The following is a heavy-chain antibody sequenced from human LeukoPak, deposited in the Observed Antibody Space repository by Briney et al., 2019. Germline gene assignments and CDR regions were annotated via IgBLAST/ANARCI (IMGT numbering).Heavy chain of an antibody. CDR1: GGSISSGDYY. V-gene: IGHV4-30-4*01. CDR2: IYYSGST. D-gene: IGHD6-19*01. Sequence: NPSETLSLTCTVSGGSISSGDYYWSWIRQPPGKGLEWIGYIYYSGSTYYNPSLKSRVTISVDTSKNQFSLKLSSVTAADTAVYYCARASHSLYSSGWYRAVGGGGYYFDYWGQGTLVTVSS. J-gene: IGHJ4*02. CDR3: ARASHSLYSSGWYRAVGGGGYYFDY.